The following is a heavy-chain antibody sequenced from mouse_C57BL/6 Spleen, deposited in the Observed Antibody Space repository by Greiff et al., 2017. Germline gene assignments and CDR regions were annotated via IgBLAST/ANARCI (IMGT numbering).Heavy chain of an antibody. CDR1: GYTFTSYW. CDR2: IDPSDSYT. V-gene: IGHV1-59*01. Sequence: QVHVKQPGAELVRPGTSVKLSCKASGYTFTSYWMHWVKQRPGQGLEWIGVIDPSDSYTNYNQKFKGKATLTVDTSSSTAYMQLSSLTSEDSAVYYCASPARPYWGQGTSVTVSS. CDR3: ASPARPY. J-gene: IGHJ4*01.